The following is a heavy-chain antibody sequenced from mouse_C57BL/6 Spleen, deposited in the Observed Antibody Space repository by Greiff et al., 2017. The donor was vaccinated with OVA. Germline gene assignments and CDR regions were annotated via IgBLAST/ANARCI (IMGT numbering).Heavy chain of an antibody. J-gene: IGHJ2*01. CDR3: ARRHYDYDYFDY. D-gene: IGHD2-4*01. CDR1: GFTFSSYG. CDR2: ISSGGSYT. V-gene: IGHV5-6*01. Sequence: DVQLVESGGDLVKPGGSLKLSCAASGFTFSSYGMSWVRQTPDKRLEWVATISSGGSYTYYPDSVKGRFTISRDNAKNTLYLQMSSLKSEDTAMYYCARRHYDYDYFDYWGQGTTLTVSS.